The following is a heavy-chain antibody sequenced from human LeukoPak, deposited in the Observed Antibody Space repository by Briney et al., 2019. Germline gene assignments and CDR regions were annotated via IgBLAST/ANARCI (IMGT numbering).Heavy chain of an antibody. Sequence: GKSLRLSCAASGFTFSRSAMHWIRQAPGKGLEWVAVISYDARNNYYADSVRGRFTISRDNSKSTLYLQMNSLGPEDTAVYYCAREIVATIGFDYWGQGTLVTVSS. V-gene: IGHV3-30*04. CDR1: GFTFSRSA. CDR2: ISYDARNN. CDR3: AREIVATIGFDY. D-gene: IGHD5-12*01. J-gene: IGHJ4*02.